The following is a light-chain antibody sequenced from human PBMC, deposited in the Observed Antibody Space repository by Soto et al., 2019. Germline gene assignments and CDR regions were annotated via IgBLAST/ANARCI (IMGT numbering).Light chain of an antibody. Sequence: DVVMTQSPDSLALSLGERATINCKSSQSLLSSSDNRNYLAWFQQKVGQPPKLLIRWASTRESGVPDRFSASGSATDCTLTINSLQAEDVAVYYCQTYYRVPLTFGGGTNVELK. CDR1: QSLLSSSDNRNY. CDR2: WAS. J-gene: IGKJ4*01. CDR3: QTYYRVPLT. V-gene: IGKV4-1*01.